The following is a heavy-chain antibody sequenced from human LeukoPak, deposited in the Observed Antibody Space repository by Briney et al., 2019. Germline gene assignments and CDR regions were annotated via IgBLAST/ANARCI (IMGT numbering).Heavy chain of an antibody. J-gene: IGHJ4*02. CDR2: ISPSGDST. CDR3: AKERGYREYDLDY. CDR1: GFIFSNYG. D-gene: IGHD5-12*01. Sequence: GSLRLSCAASGFIFSNYGMNWVRQAPGKGLEWVSAISPSGDSTAYSDSVKGRFTISRDNPKNTLYLQMDSLRAEDTALYYCAKERGYREYDLDYWGQGTLVTVSS. V-gene: IGHV3-23*01.